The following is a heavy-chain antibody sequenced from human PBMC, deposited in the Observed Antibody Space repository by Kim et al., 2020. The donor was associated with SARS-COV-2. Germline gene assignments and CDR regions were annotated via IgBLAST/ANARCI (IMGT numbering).Heavy chain of an antibody. Sequence: ASVKVSCKASGYTFTSYAMHWVRQAPGQRLEWMGWINAGNGNTKYSQKFQGRVTITRDTSASTAYMELSSLRSEDTAVYYCARATRYCSGGSCLGYRGQGTLVTVSS. CDR1: GYTFTSYA. D-gene: IGHD2-15*01. CDR3: ARATRYCSGGSCLGY. J-gene: IGHJ4*02. CDR2: INAGNGNT. V-gene: IGHV1-3*01.